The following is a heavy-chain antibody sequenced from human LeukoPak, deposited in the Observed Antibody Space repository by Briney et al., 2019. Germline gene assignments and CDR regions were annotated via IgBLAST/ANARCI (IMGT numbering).Heavy chain of an antibody. CDR3: VSGIALYYFDY. Sequence: GGSLRLSCAASGFTFSRFGMHWVRQSPGKGLEWVAVISYDGSDKYYADSVKGRFTISRGNSRDWVFLQMSSLRAEDTAVYYCVSGIALYYFDYWGQGTLVTISS. D-gene: IGHD6-13*01. V-gene: IGHV3-30*03. CDR1: GFTFSRFG. J-gene: IGHJ4*02. CDR2: ISYDGSDK.